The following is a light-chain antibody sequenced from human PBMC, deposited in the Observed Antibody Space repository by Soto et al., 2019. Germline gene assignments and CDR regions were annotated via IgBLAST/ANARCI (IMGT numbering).Light chain of an antibody. Sequence: IQMTQSPSSLSASVGDRVTITCRASQSIRNFLNWYQQKPGKAPKLLIYKASSLESGVPSRFSGSGSGPDFTLTISSLQPEDFATYYCLQDYNYPWTFGQGTKVDIK. CDR2: KAS. V-gene: IGKV1-6*01. CDR3: LQDYNYPWT. J-gene: IGKJ1*01. CDR1: QSIRNF.